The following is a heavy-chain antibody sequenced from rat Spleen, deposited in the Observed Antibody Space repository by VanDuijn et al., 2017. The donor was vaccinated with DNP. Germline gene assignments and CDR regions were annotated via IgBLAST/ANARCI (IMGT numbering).Heavy chain of an antibody. D-gene: IGHD4-3*01. J-gene: IGHJ3*01. Sequence: EVQLVESGGGPVQPGRSLKLSCLASGFIFSDHNMAWVRQAPKKGLEWVATISYDGSSTYYRDSVKGRFIISRNNAKSTLYLQMDSLRSEDTATYYCTIAYNSGFVYWGQGTLVTVSS. CDR2: ISYDGSST. CDR1: GFIFSDHN. CDR3: TIAYNSGFVY. V-gene: IGHV5-7*01.